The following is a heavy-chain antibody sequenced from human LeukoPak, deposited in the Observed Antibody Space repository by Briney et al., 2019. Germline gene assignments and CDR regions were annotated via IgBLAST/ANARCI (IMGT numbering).Heavy chain of an antibody. CDR3: ARARWSLYGMDV. Sequence: GGSLRLSCAASGVTVSSSHLTWVRQAPGRGLEWVASIEQDGTAKFYVDSVKGRFTISRDNAKNSLYLQMNSLRADDTAVYYCARARWSLYGMDVWGQGTTVTVSS. V-gene: IGHV3-7*04. J-gene: IGHJ6*02. D-gene: IGHD4-23*01. CDR1: GVTVSSSH. CDR2: IEQDGTAK.